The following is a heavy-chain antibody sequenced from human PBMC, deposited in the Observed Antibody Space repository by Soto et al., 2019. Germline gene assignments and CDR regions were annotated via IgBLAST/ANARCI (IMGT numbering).Heavy chain of an antibody. Sequence: QVQLVQSGAEVKKPGSSVTVSCKASGGTFSSYTISWVRQAPGQGLEWMGGIIPIFGTANYAQKFQGRVTITADESTSIASMELSSLRSEDTAVYYCARGNHRWLQLWYFDLWGRGTLVTVSS. J-gene: IGHJ2*01. V-gene: IGHV1-69*12. CDR1: GGTFSSYT. CDR3: ARGNHRWLQLWYFDL. D-gene: IGHD5-12*01. CDR2: IIPIFGTA.